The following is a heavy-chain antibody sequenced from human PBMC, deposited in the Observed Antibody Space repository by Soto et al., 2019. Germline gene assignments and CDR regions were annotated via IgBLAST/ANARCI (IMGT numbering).Heavy chain of an antibody. V-gene: IGHV1-18*01. CDR2: ISGYDGRT. J-gene: IGHJ6*02. D-gene: IGHD3-22*01. Sequence: QVHLVQSGAGVKKPGASVKVSCKTSGYTFTSYGISWVRQAPGQGLEWLGWISGYDGRTNLAQKVQDTVPMTTETXXNXVXXXLXSXTXXXXPVYLWAIEXVIXYYFFSMDVWGPGTMTTVSS. CDR1: GYTFTSYG. CDR3: AIEXVIXYYFFSMDV.